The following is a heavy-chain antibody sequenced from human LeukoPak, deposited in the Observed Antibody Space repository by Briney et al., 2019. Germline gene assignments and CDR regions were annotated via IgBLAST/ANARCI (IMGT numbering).Heavy chain of an antibody. V-gene: IGHV3-30*18. CDR1: GFTFSSYV. Sequence: GGSLPLSRLASGFTFSSYVMHWVRQAPGKGLEWVAVISSDGSDKYYADSGKGRFTISRDNSKNQLYLQMNRLRAEDTAVYYCAKGVRGVIAYYFDYWGQGTLVTVSS. CDR2: ISSDGSDK. J-gene: IGHJ4*02. D-gene: IGHD3-10*01. CDR3: AKGVRGVIAYYFDY.